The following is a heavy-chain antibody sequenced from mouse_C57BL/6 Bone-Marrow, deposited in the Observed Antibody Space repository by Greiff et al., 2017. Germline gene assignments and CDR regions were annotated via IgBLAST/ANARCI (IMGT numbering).Heavy chain of an antibody. Sequence: DVKLVESGGGLVKPGGSLKLSCAASGFTFSDYGMHWVRQAPEKGLEWVAYISSGSSTIYYADTVKGRFTISRDNAKNTLFLQMTSLRSEDTAMXYCARSVLYAMDYWGQGTSVTVSS. CDR3: ARSVLYAMDY. V-gene: IGHV5-17*01. CDR1: GFTFSDYG. CDR2: ISSGSSTI. J-gene: IGHJ4*01.